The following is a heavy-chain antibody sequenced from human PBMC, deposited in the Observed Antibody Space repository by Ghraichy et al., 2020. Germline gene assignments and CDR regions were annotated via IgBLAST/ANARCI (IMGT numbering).Heavy chain of an antibody. J-gene: IGHJ4*02. CDR2: IYHSGST. D-gene: IGHD6-25*01. CDR1: GYSISSGYY. Sequence: SETLSLTCAVSGYSISSGYYWGWIRQPPGKGLEWIGSIYHSGSTYYNPSLKSRVTISVDTSKNQFSLKLTSVTAADTAVYYCARGGSSDYHFDYWGQGTLVTVSS. V-gene: IGHV4-38-2*01. CDR3: ARGGSSDYHFDY.